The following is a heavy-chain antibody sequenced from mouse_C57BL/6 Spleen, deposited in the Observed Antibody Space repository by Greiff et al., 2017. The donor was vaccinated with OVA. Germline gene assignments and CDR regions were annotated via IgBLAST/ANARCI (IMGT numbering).Heavy chain of an antibody. D-gene: IGHD1-1*01. CDR2: ISSGGSYT. J-gene: IGHJ4*01. CDR3: ARQIITTVVATDAMDY. Sequence: EVMLVESGGDLVKPGGSLKLSCAASGFTFSSYGMSWVRQTPDKRLEWVATISSGGSYTYYPDSVKGRFTISRDNAKNTLYLQMSSLKSEDTAMYYCARQIITTVVATDAMDYWGQGTSVTVSS. V-gene: IGHV5-6*02. CDR1: GFTFSSYG.